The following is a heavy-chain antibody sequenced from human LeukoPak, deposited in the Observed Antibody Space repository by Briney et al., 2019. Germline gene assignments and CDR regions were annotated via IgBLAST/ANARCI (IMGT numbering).Heavy chain of an antibody. Sequence: GGSLRLSCVASGFTFSSYAMSWVRQAPGKGLEWVSAISGSGGSTYYADSVKGRFTISRDNSKNTLYLQMNSLRAEDTAVYYCARATDGERRVIAAAELEKQTVDYYYYYMDVWGKGTTVTVSS. CDR1: GFTFSSYA. CDR2: ISGSGGST. V-gene: IGHV3-23*01. D-gene: IGHD6-13*01. J-gene: IGHJ6*03. CDR3: ARATDGERRVIAAAELEKQTVDYYYYYMDV.